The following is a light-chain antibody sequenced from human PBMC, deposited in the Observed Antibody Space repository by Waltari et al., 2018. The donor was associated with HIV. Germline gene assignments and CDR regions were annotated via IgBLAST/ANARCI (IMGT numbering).Light chain of an antibody. CDR3: CSYTAIHTLI. V-gene: IGLV2-14*01. CDR2: GVY. J-gene: IGLJ2*01. Sequence: QSALTQPASVSGSPGQSITISCAGTTSDIGIFDSVSWYQQHPGRAPQLMIFGVYSRPSGVSSCFSGSKSGNTASLTISGLQAEDEANYYCCSYTAIHTLIFGGGTKLTVL. CDR1: TSDIGIFDS.